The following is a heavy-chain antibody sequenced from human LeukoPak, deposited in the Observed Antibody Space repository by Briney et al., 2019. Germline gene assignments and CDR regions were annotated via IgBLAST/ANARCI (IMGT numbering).Heavy chain of an antibody. CDR2: IKQDESEK. D-gene: IGHD3-3*02. Sequence: GGSLRLSCAASGFSFSTYWMTWVRQAPGKGQEWVASIKQDESEKYYGDSVKGRFTISRDNARNSLYLQMSSLRADDTAVYYCARDGAFRIYDYWGQGTLVTVSS. J-gene: IGHJ4*02. CDR3: ARDGAFRIYDY. CDR1: GFSFSTYW. V-gene: IGHV3-7*01.